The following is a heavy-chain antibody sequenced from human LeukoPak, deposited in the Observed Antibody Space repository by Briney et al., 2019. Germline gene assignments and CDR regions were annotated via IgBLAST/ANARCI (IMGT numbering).Heavy chain of an antibody. V-gene: IGHV3-30*02. CDR2: IRYDGSNK. CDR3: AKAPPVITTYFDY. J-gene: IGHJ4*02. CDR1: GFIFSNYA. Sequence: PGGSLRLSCAASGFIFSNYAMYWVRQAPGKGLEWVAFIRYDGSNKYYADSVKGRFTISRDNSKNTLYLQMNSLRAEDTAVYYCAKAPPVITTYFDYWGQGTLVTVSS. D-gene: IGHD4/OR15-4a*01.